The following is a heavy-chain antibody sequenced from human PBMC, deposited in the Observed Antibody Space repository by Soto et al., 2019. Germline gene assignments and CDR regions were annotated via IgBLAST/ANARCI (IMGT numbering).Heavy chain of an antibody. D-gene: IGHD6-13*01. CDR2: ISVSGNII. CDR3: VRDTMRASAAASLDY. J-gene: IGHJ4*02. Sequence: GESLRLSCAASGFTFSTYEFNWARQAPGRGLEWISYISVSGNIIKYADSVKGRFTISRDNAENSLHLHMSSLRVDDTAVYFCVRDTMRASAAASLDYWGQGTQVTVSS. CDR1: GFTFSTYE. V-gene: IGHV3-48*03.